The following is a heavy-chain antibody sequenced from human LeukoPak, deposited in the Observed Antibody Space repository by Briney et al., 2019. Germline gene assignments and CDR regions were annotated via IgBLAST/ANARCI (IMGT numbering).Heavy chain of an antibody. CDR3: ASSDGDYPEPVDY. CDR1: GDSVSSNSAA. D-gene: IGHD4-17*01. J-gene: IGHJ4*02. V-gene: IGHV6-1*01. CDR2: TYYRSKWYN. Sequence: SQTLSLTCAISGDSVSSNSAAWNWIRQSPSRGLEWLGRTYYRSKWYNDYAVSVKSRITINPDTSKNQFSLKLSSVTAADTAVYYCASSDGDYPEPVDYWGQGTLVTVSS.